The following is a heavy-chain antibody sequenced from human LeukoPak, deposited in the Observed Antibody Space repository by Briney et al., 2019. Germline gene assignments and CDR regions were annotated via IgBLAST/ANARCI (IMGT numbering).Heavy chain of an antibody. D-gene: IGHD3-10*01. CDR3: AKECPFGELFPLDY. CDR2: ISGSSSTR. J-gene: IGHJ4*02. Sequence: GGSLRLSCAASGFTFSSYSMNWVRQAPGRGLEWLSYISGSSSTRHYADSVKGRFTISRDNAKNSLYLQMNSLRAEDTAVYYCAKECPFGELFPLDYWGQGTLVTVSS. CDR1: GFTFSSYS. V-gene: IGHV3-48*01.